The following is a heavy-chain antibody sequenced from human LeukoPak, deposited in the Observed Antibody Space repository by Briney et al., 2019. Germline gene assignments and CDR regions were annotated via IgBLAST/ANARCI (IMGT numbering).Heavy chain of an antibody. CDR2: ISGSGGST. J-gene: IGHJ4*02. CDR3: ASSYYDFWSGSAK. CDR1: GFTFSSYA. D-gene: IGHD3-3*01. V-gene: IGHV3-23*01. Sequence: GGSLRLSCAASGFTFSSYAMSWVRQAPGKGLEWVSAISGSGGSTYYADSVKGRFTISRDNSKNTLYLQMNSLRAEDTAVYYCASSYYDFWSGSAKWGQGTLVTVSS.